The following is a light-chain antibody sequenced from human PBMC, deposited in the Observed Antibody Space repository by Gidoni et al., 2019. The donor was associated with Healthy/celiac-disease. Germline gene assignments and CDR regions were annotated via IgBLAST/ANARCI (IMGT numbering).Light chain of an antibody. V-gene: IGKV3-20*01. CDR2: GAS. Sequence: IVLTQSPGTLSLSPGERATLSCRASKSVSDNYLAWYQQKPGQSPRLLVYGASNRATAIPDRFTGSGSGTDFTLTIDRLEPDDLAVYYCQQYADSATTFGPGTKVEIK. J-gene: IGKJ3*01. CDR3: QQYADSATT. CDR1: KSVSDNY.